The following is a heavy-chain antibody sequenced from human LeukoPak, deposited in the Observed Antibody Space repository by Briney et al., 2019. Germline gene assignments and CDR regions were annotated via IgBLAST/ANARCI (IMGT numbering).Heavy chain of an antibody. V-gene: IGHV5-51*01. D-gene: IGHD3-3*01. J-gene: IGHJ4*02. CDR2: IYPGDSYT. CDR1: GYSFTSYW. Sequence: GESLKISCKGSGYSFTSYWIGGVRQMPGKGLEWMGIIYPGDSYTRYSPSFQGQVTISADKSISTAYLQWSSLKASDAAMYYCARSSLYDFWSGFKLAFDYWGQGTLVTVSS. CDR3: ARSSLYDFWSGFKLAFDY.